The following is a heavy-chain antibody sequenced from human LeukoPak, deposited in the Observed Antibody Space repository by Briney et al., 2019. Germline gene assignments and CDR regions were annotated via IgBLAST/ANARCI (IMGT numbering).Heavy chain of an antibody. D-gene: IGHD3-10*01. CDR2: IYSSGST. CDR3: ARVFDSGSQAYFYYMDV. V-gene: IGHV4-59*01. CDR1: GFTFSSYA. Sequence: GSLRLSCAASGFTFSSYAMHWIRQPPGKGLEWIGYIYSSGSTNYNPSLKSRVTMSVDTSKNQFSLKVSSVTAADTAVYYCARVFDSGSQAYFYYMDVWGKGTTVTISS. J-gene: IGHJ6*03.